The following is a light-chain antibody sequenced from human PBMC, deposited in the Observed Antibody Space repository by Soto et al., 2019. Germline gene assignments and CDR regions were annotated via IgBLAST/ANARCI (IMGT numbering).Light chain of an antibody. CDR2: AAS. J-gene: IGKJ2*01. CDR1: QGIYNF. Sequence: DLQVSHSPSPLSASGVDRLTITCRSSQGIYNFLAWYQQTPGKVPTLLIYAASTLRSGVPSRFSGSGSGTDFTLTISSLQPEDFATYFCQQSYTTPVYSFGQGTKVDI. V-gene: IGKV1-27*01. CDR3: QQSYTTPVYS.